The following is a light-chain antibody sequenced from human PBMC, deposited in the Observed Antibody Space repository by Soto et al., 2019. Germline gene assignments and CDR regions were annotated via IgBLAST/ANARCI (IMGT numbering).Light chain of an antibody. CDR2: DVS. V-gene: IGLV2-14*01. J-gene: IGLJ1*01. CDR3: SSYTSSSTPYV. Sequence: LTQRASVSGSPGQSITISCTGTSSDVGGYNYVSWYQQHPGKAPKLMIYDVSNRPSGVSNRFSGSKSGNTASLTISGLQAEDEADYYCSSYTSSSTPYVFGTGTKVTVL. CDR1: SSDVGGYNY.